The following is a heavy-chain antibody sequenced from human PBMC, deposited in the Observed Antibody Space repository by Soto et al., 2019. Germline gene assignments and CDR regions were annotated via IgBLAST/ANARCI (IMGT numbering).Heavy chain of an antibody. CDR1: GGSINSGDYS. J-gene: IGHJ4*02. V-gene: IGHV4-30-2*03. Sequence: PSETLSLTCAVSGGSINSGDYSWSWIRQPPGKGLEWIGNIYRSGGTYYNPSLKSRVTISVDTSKNQFSLKLSSVTAADTAVYYSARQQQQLVLDYLDYWGQGTLVTVSS. CDR3: ARQQQQLVLDYLDY. CDR2: IYRSGGT. D-gene: IGHD6-13*01.